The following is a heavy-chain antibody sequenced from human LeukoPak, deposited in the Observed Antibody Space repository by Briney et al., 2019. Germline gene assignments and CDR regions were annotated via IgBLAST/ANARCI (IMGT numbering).Heavy chain of an antibody. D-gene: IGHD3-22*01. CDR1: GGSFNDYY. J-gene: IGHJ3*02. V-gene: IGHV4-59*01. CDR3: ARDLGTRYYDSSGTDAFDI. CDR2: IYYSGST. Sequence: KSSETLSLTCTVSGGSFNDYYWTWIRQPPGKGLEWIGRIYYSGSTNYSPSLKSRVTISVDTSKNQFSLKLSSVTAADTALYYCARDLGTRYYDSSGTDAFDIWGQGTMVTVSS.